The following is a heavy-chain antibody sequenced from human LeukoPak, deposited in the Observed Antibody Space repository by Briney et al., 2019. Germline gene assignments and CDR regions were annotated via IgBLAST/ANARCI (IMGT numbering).Heavy chain of an antibody. D-gene: IGHD2-2*01. CDR1: GYSISSGYY. J-gene: IGHJ4*02. CDR2: IYHSGST. V-gene: IGHV4-38-2*01. Sequence: SETLSLTXAVSGYSISSGYYWGWIRQPPGKGLEWIGSIYHSGSTYYNPSLKSRGTISVDTSKNQFSLKLSSVTAADTAVYYCARTPVCSSTSCYVFDYWGQGTLVTVSS. CDR3: ARTPVCSSTSCYVFDY.